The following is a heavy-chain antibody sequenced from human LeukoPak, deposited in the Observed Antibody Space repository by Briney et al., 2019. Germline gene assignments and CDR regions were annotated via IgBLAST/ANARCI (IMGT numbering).Heavy chain of an antibody. J-gene: IGHJ4*02. CDR3: ARHHGDHLGQFDY. V-gene: IGHV4-31*03. CDR2: IYYSGST. D-gene: IGHD4-17*01. Sequence: SQTLSLTCTVSGDSISSGSYSWSWIRQHPGKALDWIGYIYYSGSTYYNPSLQSRGFISVDTSKNQFSLRLSSVTAADTAVYYWARHHGDHLGQFDYWGQGILVTVSS. CDR1: GDSISSGSYS.